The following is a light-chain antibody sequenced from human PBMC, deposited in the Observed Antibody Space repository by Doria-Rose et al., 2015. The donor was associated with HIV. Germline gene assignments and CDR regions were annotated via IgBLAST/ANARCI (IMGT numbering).Light chain of an antibody. CDR2: DGS. V-gene: IGKV3-20*01. CDR1: QSFSSTY. J-gene: IGKJ1*01. CDR3: HQYGTSWT. Sequence: EIVLTQSPGTLSLSQGERATLSCRASQSFSSTYLAWYQQKPGQAPSLLIYDGSTTATGIPDRFSASGSGTDVTLTINRLEPEDFALYYCHQYGTSWTFGQGTKVEI.